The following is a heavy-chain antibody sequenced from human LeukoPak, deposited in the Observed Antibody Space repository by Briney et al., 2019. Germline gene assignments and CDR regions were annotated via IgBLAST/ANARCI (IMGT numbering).Heavy chain of an antibody. CDR2: IYPGDSDT. J-gene: IGHJ5*02. CDR3: ARGGYSSNWFDP. CDR1: GYSFTSYW. Sequence: GESLQISCQGSGYSFTSYWIGWGRLVPGKGLEWRWIIYPGDSDTRYSPSFQGQVTISADKSISTAYLQWSSLKASDTAMYYCARGGYSSNWFDPWGQGTLVTVSS. D-gene: IGHD5-18*01. V-gene: IGHV5-51*01.